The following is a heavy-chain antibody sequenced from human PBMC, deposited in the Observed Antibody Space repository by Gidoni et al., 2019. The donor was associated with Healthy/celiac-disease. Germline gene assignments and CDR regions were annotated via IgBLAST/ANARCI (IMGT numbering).Heavy chain of an antibody. V-gene: IGHV4-39*01. CDR3: ARHVPRRRYFDWTNYYYYMDV. CDR1: GGSISSSSYY. CDR2: IYYSGST. J-gene: IGHJ6*03. Sequence: QLQLQESGPGLVKPSETLSLTCTVSGGSISSSSYYWGGIRQPPGKGLEWIGSIYYSGSTYYNPSLKSRVTISVDTSKNQFSLKLSSVTAADTAVYYCARHVPRRRYFDWTNYYYYMDVWGKGTTVTVSS. D-gene: IGHD3-9*01.